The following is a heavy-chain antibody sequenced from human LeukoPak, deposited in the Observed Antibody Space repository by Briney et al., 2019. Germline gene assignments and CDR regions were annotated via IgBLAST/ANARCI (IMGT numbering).Heavy chain of an antibody. J-gene: IGHJ3*02. V-gene: IGHV3-74*01. Sequence: GGSLRLSCAVSGFTLGSYWMHWVRQAPGQGLAWVSRVNTDGSSTTYAESVKGRFTISRDNAKNTLYLQMNGLRAEDTAVYYCARELGVGVIGDAFDIWGQGTVVTVSS. CDR3: ARELGVGVIGDAFDI. CDR1: GFTLGSYW. CDR2: VNTDGSST. D-gene: IGHD3-22*01.